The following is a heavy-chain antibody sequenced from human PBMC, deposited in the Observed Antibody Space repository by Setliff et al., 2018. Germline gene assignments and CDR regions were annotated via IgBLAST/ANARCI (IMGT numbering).Heavy chain of an antibody. D-gene: IGHD3-10*01. Sequence: PGGSLRLSCGASGFIFSNFGMSWVRQAPGKGLEWVSGINWNGGSTGYADSVRGRFTISRDNAKNSLYLQMNSLRAEDTALYYCARGTGYDDYGSGSSLYYFDYWGQGTLVTVSS. J-gene: IGHJ4*02. CDR3: ARGTGYDDYGSGSSLYYFDY. CDR2: INWNGGST. V-gene: IGHV3-20*04. CDR1: GFIFSNFG.